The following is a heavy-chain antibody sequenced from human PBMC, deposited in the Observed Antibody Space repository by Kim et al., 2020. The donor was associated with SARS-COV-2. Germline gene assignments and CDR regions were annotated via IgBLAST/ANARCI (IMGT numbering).Heavy chain of an antibody. CDR3: AKDQGYYYDSSGYHY. J-gene: IGHJ4*02. CDR1: GFTFSSYA. Sequence: GGSLRLSCAASGFTFSSYAMSWVRQAPGKGLEWVSAISGSGGSTYYADSVKGRFTISRDNSKNTLYLQMNSLRAEDTAVYYCAKDQGYYYDSSGYHYWGQGTLVTVSS. D-gene: IGHD3-22*01. V-gene: IGHV3-23*01. CDR2: ISGSGGST.